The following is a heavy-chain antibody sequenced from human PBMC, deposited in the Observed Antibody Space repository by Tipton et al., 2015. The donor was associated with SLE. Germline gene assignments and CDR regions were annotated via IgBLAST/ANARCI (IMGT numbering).Heavy chain of an antibody. CDR1: AGSISSYY. Sequence: TLSLTCTVSAGSISSYYWSWIRQPPGKGLEWIGYIYYSGGTNYNPSLKSRVTISVDTSKNQFSLKLSSVTAADTAVYYCARLPSIHSGGYYYGMDVWGQGTPVTVSS. CDR2: IYYSGGT. D-gene: IGHD3-22*01. CDR3: ARLPSIHSGGYYYGMDV. J-gene: IGHJ6*02. V-gene: IGHV4-59*08.